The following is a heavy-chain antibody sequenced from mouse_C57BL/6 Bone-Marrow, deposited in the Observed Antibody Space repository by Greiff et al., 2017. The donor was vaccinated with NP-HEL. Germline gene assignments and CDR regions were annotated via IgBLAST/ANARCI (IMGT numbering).Heavy chain of an antibody. CDR1: GYTFTSYW. V-gene: IGHV1-64*01. CDR3: ARKGNYGSSYWYFDV. Sequence: VQLQQPGAELVKPGASVKLSCKASGYTFTSYWMHWVKQRPGQGLEWIGMIHPNSGSTNYNEKFKSKATLTVEKSSSTAYMQLSSLTSEDSAVYYCARKGNYGSSYWYFDVWGTGTTVTVSS. CDR2: IHPNSGST. J-gene: IGHJ1*03. D-gene: IGHD1-1*01.